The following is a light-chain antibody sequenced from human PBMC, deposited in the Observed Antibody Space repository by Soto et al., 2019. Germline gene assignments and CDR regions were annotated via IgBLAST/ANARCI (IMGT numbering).Light chain of an antibody. CDR1: QSLVDSDGNTY. CDR3: MQGTYWPPYT. J-gene: IGKJ2*01. Sequence: DVVMTQSPLSLPVTLGQPASISCRSSQSLVDSDGNTYLNWFQQRPGQSPRRLFYKVSNRDSGDPDRFSGSWSGTDFTLKISSVEAEDVGVYYCMQGTYWPPYTFGPWTKLEIE. V-gene: IGKV2-30*01. CDR2: KVS.